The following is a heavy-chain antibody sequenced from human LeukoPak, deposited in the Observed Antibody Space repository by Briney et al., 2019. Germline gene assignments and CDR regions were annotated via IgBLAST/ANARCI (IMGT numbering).Heavy chain of an antibody. V-gene: IGHV1-46*01. CDR2: INPSGGST. D-gene: IGHD5-18*01. J-gene: IGHJ6*02. Sequence: GASVTVSCTASGGTFSSYAISWVRQAPGQGLEWMGIINPSGGSTSYAQKFQGRVTMTRDTSTSTVYMELSSLRSEDTAVYYCARGEQLWFIYYYGMDVWGQGTTVTVSS. CDR1: GGTFSSYA. CDR3: ARGEQLWFIYYYGMDV.